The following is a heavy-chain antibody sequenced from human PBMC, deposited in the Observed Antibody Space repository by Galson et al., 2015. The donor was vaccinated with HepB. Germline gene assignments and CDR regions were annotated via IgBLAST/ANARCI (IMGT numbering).Heavy chain of an antibody. J-gene: IGHJ6*02. CDR1: GFIFSNYG. CDR2: ISYDGNNK. D-gene: IGHD5-24*01. V-gene: IGHV3-30*18. Sequence: SLRLSCAASGFIFSNYGIFWVRQAPGKGLEWVAVISYDGNNKNYADIVKGRFTISRDNSKNTLYLQMDSLRAEDTAVYYCAKNLGDGYRGYYYGMDVWGQGTTVTVSS. CDR3: AKNLGDGYRGYYYGMDV.